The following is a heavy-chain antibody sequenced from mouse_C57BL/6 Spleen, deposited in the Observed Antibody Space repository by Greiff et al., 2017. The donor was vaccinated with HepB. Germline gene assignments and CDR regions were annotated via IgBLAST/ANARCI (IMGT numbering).Heavy chain of an antibody. J-gene: IGHJ4*01. CDR1: GYTFTDYY. V-gene: IGHV1-26*01. CDR3: ARAGLRGAMDY. CDR2: IYPNNGGT. D-gene: IGHD1-1*01. Sequence: EVQLQQSGPELVKPGASVKISCKASGYTFTDYYMNWVKQSHGKSLEWIGVIYPNNGGTSYNQKFKGKATLTVDKSSRTAYMELRSLTSEDSAVYYCARAGLRGAMDYWGQGTSVTVSS.